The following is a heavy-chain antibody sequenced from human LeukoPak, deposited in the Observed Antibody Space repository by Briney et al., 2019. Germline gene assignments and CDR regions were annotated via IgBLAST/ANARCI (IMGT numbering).Heavy chain of an antibody. J-gene: IGHJ4*02. D-gene: IGHD6-19*01. CDR1: GFTFSSYG. V-gene: IGHV3-33*06. Sequence: PGGSLRLSCAASGFTFSSYGMHWLRQAPGKGLEWVAVVWYDGSNKYYADSVKGRFTISRDNSKNTLYLQMNSLRAEDTTVYYCAKDELDYYSSGCALDYWGPGTLVTVSP. CDR3: AKDELDYYSSGCALDY. CDR2: VWYDGSNK.